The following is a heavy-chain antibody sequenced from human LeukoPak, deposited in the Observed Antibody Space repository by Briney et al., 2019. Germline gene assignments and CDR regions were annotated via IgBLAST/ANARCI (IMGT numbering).Heavy chain of an antibody. J-gene: IGHJ4*02. CDR2: ISAYNGNT. D-gene: IGHD1-26*01. CDR3: ARDSRIVGATMGY. CDR1: GYTFTSYR. V-gene: IGHV1-18*01. Sequence: GASVTVSCKASGYTFTSYRTNWLGQPRAKGLDGMGWISAYNGNTNCAQKLQGRVTMTTDTSTSTAYMELRSLRSDDTAVYYCARDSRIVGATMGYWGQGTLVTVSS.